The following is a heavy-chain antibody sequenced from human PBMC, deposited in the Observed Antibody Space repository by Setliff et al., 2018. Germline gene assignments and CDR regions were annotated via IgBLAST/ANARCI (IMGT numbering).Heavy chain of an antibody. CDR2: VYYSGSI. CDR3: ARQVEMATIAFDV. V-gene: IGHV4-39*01. J-gene: IGHJ3*01. CDR1: GGSISDSHYY. Sequence: SETLSLTCTVSGGSISDSHYYWGWFRQPPGMRPEWIGTVYYSGSIYYNPSLKSRVTLFVDTSKDQFSLRLTSMTAADTAVYYCARQVEMATIAFDVWDQGTMVTVSS. D-gene: IGHD5-12*01.